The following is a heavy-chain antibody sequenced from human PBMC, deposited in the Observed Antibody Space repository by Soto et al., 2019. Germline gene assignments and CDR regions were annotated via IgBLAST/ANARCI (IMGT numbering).Heavy chain of an antibody. V-gene: IGHV4-31*03. Sequence: QVQLQESGPGLVKPSQTLSLTCTVSGGSISRGGYYWNWIRQHPGKGLEWIGYIFYSGTTYYHPSLKSRVTISVDTSKNQFSLKLSSVTAADTAVYYCARSVDPWGQGTLVTVSS. J-gene: IGHJ5*02. CDR1: GGSISRGGYY. CDR3: ARSVDP. CDR2: IFYSGTT.